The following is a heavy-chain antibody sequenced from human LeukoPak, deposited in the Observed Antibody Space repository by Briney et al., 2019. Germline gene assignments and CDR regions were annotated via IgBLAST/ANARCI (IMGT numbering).Heavy chain of an antibody. V-gene: IGHV3-21*01. CDR2: ISSSSSYI. CDR1: GFTFSSYA. D-gene: IGHD3-22*01. Sequence: PGGSLRLSCAASGFTFSSYAMSWVRQAPGKGLEWVSSISSSSSYIYYADSVKGRFTISRDNAKNSLYLQMNSLRAEDTAVYYCARGRYIGMYTMSRRAEYFQHWGQGTLVTVSS. CDR3: ARGRYIGMYTMSRRAEYFQH. J-gene: IGHJ1*01.